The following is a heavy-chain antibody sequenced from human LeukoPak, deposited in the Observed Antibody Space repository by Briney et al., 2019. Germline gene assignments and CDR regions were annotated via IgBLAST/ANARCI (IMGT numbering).Heavy chain of an antibody. D-gene: IGHD3-22*01. Sequence: SETLSLTCTVSGGSISSYYWSWIRQPPGKGLEWIGYIYYSGSTNYNPSLKSRVTISVDTSKNQFSLKLSSVTAADTAVYYCARGGVGYYDSSGYYPFDYWGQGTLVTVSS. J-gene: IGHJ4*02. CDR2: IYYSGST. CDR1: GGSISSYY. CDR3: ARGGVGYYDSSGYYPFDY. V-gene: IGHV4-59*01.